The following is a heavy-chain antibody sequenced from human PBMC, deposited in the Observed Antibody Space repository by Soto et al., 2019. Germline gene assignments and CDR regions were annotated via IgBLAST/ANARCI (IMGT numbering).Heavy chain of an antibody. CDR2: ISYDGSNK. D-gene: IGHD3-16*01. CDR3: ASGGYDYVWGSFPPGYYFDY. V-gene: IGHV3-30-3*01. J-gene: IGHJ4*02. CDR1: GFTFSSYA. Sequence: GGSLRLSCAASGFTFSSYAMHWVRQAPGKGLEWVAVISYDGSNKYYADSVKGRFTISRDNSKNTLYLQMNSLRAEDTAVYYCASGGYDYVWGSFPPGYYFDYWGQGTLVTVSS.